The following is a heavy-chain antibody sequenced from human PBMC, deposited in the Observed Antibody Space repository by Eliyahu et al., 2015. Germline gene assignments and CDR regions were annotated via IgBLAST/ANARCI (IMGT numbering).Heavy chain of an antibody. D-gene: IGHD4-17*01. V-gene: IGHV1-46*01. CDR2: FNPRT. Sequence: VSCRASGYTLTNYQMHWVRQAPGQGLEWVAIFNPRTTYAQKFQGRVTMTWDASTSTVYLELSSLRSEDTAVYYCARCFDYGDPFDHWGQGTLVTVSS. CDR3: ARCFDYGDPFDH. J-gene: IGHJ4*02. CDR1: GYTLTNYQ.